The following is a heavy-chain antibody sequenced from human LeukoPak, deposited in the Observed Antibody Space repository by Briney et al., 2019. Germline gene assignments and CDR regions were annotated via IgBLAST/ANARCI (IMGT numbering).Heavy chain of an antibody. Sequence: SETLSLNCTVSGASISTSAYSWGWIRQPPGKGLEWIGLYYIESPYYNPSLKGRLTLNVDASKSQLSLTLTSVTAADTAVYYCARRPITVAPYFFDSWGQGLLVTVSS. CDR1: GASISTSAYS. CDR3: ARRPITVAPYFFDS. D-gene: IGHD1-20*01. V-gene: IGHV4-39*01. J-gene: IGHJ4*02. CDR2: LYYIESP.